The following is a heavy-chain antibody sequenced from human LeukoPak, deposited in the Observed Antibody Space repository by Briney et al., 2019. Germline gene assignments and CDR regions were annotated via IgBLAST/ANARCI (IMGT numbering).Heavy chain of an antibody. CDR2: IYHRGST. D-gene: IGHD6-6*01. Sequence: SETLSLTCTVSGYSISNGYYWGWIRQPPGKGLEWVGSIYHRGSTYYNPSLKSRVTISVDTSKDQFSLKLSSVTAADTAVYYCAITNIAARPEDYYYYYMDVWGKGTTVTVSS. V-gene: IGHV4-38-2*02. CDR3: AITNIAARPEDYYYYYMDV. J-gene: IGHJ6*03. CDR1: GYSISNGYY.